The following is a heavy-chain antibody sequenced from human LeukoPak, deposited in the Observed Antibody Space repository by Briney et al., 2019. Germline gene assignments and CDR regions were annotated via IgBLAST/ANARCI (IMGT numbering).Heavy chain of an antibody. J-gene: IGHJ5*02. D-gene: IGHD3-10*01. Sequence: TGGSLRLSCVASGFIFSSYWMSWVRQAPGKGLEWVANIKEDGSEKYYVDSVKGRFTIFRDNAKNSLYLQMNSLRAEDAAVYYCAIGSSPWGQGSLVTASS. CDR1: GFIFSSYW. CDR3: AIGSSP. CDR2: IKEDGSEK. V-gene: IGHV3-7*01.